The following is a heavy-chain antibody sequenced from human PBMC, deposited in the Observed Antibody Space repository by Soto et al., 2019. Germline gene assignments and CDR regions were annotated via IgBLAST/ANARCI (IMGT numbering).Heavy chain of an antibody. D-gene: IGHD6-19*01. CDR3: AHNLVAGTSWFDP. V-gene: IGHV2-5*02. CDR2: SYWDYDK. CDR1: GFLLSTSGVG. J-gene: IGHJ5*02. Sequence: QITLKESGPTLVKPTQTLTLTCTYSGFLLSTSGVGVVWIRQPPGKALGWLGISYWDYDKRYRPTLKSRLTITKDTSKNQVVLKMTNMAPVDTGTYYCAHNLVAGTSWFDPWGQGTLVTVSS.